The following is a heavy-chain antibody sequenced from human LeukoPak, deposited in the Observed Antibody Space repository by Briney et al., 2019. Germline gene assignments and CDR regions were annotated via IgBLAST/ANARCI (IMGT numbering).Heavy chain of an antibody. J-gene: IGHJ3*02. D-gene: IGHD4-17*01. V-gene: IGHV7-4-1*02. CDR3: ARDPGDYGDPDDAFDI. CDR2: INTNTGNP. Sequence: ASVEVSCKASGYTFTSYAMNWVRQAPGQGLEWMGWINTNTGNPTYAQGFTGRFVFSLDTSVSTAYLQISSLKAEDTAVYYCARDPGDYGDPDDAFDIWGQGTMVTVSS. CDR1: GYTFTSYA.